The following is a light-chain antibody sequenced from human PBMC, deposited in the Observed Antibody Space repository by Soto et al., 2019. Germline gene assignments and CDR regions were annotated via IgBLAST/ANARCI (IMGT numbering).Light chain of an antibody. V-gene: IGLV3-21*04. CDR3: QVWDGSTHHLV. CDR1: KVGSKS. CDR2: YDV. Sequence: SYELTQPPSVSVAPGRTAIITCGGSKVGSKSVHWYQQKPGQAPVLVIYYDVVRPSGIPERFSGSNSGDTATLTIASVEAGDEADYYCQVWDGSTHHLVFGGGTKVTVL. J-gene: IGLJ3*02.